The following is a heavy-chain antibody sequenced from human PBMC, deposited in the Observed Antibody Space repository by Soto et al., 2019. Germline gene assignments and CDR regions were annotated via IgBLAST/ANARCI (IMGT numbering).Heavy chain of an antibody. CDR2: INPNSGGT. D-gene: IGHD3-3*01. CDR3: ARADPXYDFWSGYYTPQGYFDY. Sequence: ASVKVSCKASGYTFTGYYTHWVRQAPGQGLEWMGWINPNSGGTNYAQKFQGRVTMTRDTSISTAYMELSRLRSDDTAVYYCARADPXYDFWSGYYTPQGYFDYWGQGTLVTVSS. J-gene: IGHJ4*02. CDR1: GYTFTGYY. V-gene: IGHV1-2*02.